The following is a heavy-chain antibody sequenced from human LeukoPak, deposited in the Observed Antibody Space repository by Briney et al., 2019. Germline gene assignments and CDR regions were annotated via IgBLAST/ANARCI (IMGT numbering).Heavy chain of an antibody. CDR2: ISTYNGNT. Sequence: GASVKVSCKASGYTFTSYGILWVRQAPGQGLEWTGWISTYNGNTNYAQKIQGRVTMTTDTSTSTAYMELRSLRSDDTAVYYCARDLPYSSSWESIDYWGQGTLVTVSS. CDR3: ARDLPYSSSWESIDY. D-gene: IGHD6-13*01. V-gene: IGHV1-18*01. CDR1: GYTFTSYG. J-gene: IGHJ4*02.